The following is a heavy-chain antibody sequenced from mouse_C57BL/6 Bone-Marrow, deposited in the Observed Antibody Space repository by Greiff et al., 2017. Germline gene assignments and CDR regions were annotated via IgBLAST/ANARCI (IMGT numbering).Heavy chain of an antibody. CDR2: ISYDGSN. Sequence: EVKLMESGPGLVKPSQSLSLTCSVTGYSITSGYYWNWIRQFPGNKLEWMGYISYDGSNNYNPSLKNRISITRDTSKNQFFLKLNSVTTEDTATYYCARGGIYDGYPAWFAYWGQGTLVTVSA. CDR1: GYSITSGYY. V-gene: IGHV3-6*01. D-gene: IGHD2-3*01. CDR3: ARGGIYDGYPAWFAY. J-gene: IGHJ3*01.